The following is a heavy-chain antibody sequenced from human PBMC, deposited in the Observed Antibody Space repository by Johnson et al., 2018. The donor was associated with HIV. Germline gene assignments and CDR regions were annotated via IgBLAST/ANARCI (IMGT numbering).Heavy chain of an antibody. CDR1: RFTFSNAW. CDR2: IKSKTDGGTT. CDR3: TPDIGSGYLWGSYAFDI. Sequence: VQLVESGGGLVQPGSSLRLSCAASRFTFSNAWMSWVRQAPGKGLEWVGRIKSKTDGGTTDYAAPVKGRFTISRDDSKNTLYLQMNSLKSEDTAVYYCTPDIGSGYLWGSYAFDIWGRGTMVTVSS. V-gene: IGHV3-15*01. J-gene: IGHJ3*02. D-gene: IGHD3-3*01.